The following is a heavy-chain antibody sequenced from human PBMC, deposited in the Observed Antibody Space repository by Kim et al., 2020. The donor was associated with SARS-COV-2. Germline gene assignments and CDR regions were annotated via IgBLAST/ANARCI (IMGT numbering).Heavy chain of an antibody. CDR1: GGSISSSSYY. V-gene: IGHV4-39*01. CDR2: IYYSGST. J-gene: IGHJ4*02. CDR3: ARLPGRIWFGELSIDY. Sequence: SETLSLTCTVSGGSISSSSYYWGWIRQPPGKGLEWIGSIYYSGSTYYNPSLKSRVTISVDTSKNQFSLKLSSVTAADTAVYYCARLPGRIWFGELSIDYWGQGTLVTVSS. D-gene: IGHD3-10*01.